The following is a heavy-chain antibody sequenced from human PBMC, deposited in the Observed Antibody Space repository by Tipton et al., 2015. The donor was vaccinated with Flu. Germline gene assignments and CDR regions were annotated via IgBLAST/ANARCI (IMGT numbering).Heavy chain of an antibody. J-gene: IGHJ6*02. Sequence: TLSLTCTVSGGSVSSGSYYWSWIRQPPGKGLEWIGYIYYSGSTNYNPSLKSRVTISVDTSKNQFSLKLSSVTAADTAVDYCARDQVSPHLTYGMDVWGQGTTVTVSS. CDR2: IYYSGST. D-gene: IGHD2-21*01. V-gene: IGHV4-61*01. CDR1: GGSVSSGSYY. CDR3: ARDQVSPHLTYGMDV.